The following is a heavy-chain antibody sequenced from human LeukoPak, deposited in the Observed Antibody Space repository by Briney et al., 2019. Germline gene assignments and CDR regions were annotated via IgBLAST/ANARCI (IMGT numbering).Heavy chain of an antibody. Sequence: PGGSLRLSCAASGFTFSSYSMNWVRQTPGKGLEWVSYISSSSSTIYYADSVRGRFTISRDDAKNSLYLQMNSLRAEDTAVYYCASGLTVAEGYFDYWGQGTLVTVSS. CDR2: ISSSSSTI. CDR1: GFTFSSYS. J-gene: IGHJ4*02. V-gene: IGHV3-48*01. D-gene: IGHD6-19*01. CDR3: ASGLTVAEGYFDY.